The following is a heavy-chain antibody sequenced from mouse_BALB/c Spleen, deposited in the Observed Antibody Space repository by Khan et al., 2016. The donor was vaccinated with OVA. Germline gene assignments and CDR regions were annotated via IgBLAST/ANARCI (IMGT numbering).Heavy chain of an antibody. CDR2: ISSGGTYT. CDR3: ARQAARSVGFDY. CDR1: GFIFSSFA. Sequence: EVELVESGGGLVKPGGSLKLSCAASGFIFSSFAMSWIRQTPEKRLEWVATISSGGTYTYYSDSVKGRFTISRDHAKNTLYLQMSSLRSEDTAMYYCARQAARSVGFDYWGQGTTLTVSS. D-gene: IGHD3-1*01. J-gene: IGHJ2*01. V-gene: IGHV5-9-3*01.